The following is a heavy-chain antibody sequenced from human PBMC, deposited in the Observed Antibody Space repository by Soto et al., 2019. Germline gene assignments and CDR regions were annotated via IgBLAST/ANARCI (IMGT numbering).Heavy chain of an antibody. CDR2: IQQDGSEK. Sequence: EVQLVESGGGLVQPGGSLRLSCAASGFTFSSYWMSWVRQAPGKRLEWVANIQQDGSEKFYVDSVRGRFTISRDNAKHSLYLQMNSLRAEDTAVYYCARGNPYDLWSGYGYWGQGTLVTVSS. CDR1: GFTFSSYW. J-gene: IGHJ4*02. CDR3: ARGNPYDLWSGYGY. V-gene: IGHV3-7*05. D-gene: IGHD3-3*01.